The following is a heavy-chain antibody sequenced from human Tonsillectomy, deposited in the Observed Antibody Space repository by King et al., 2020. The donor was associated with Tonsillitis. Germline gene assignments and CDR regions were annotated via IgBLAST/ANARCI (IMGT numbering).Heavy chain of an antibody. V-gene: IGHV3-23*04. D-gene: IGHD5-12*01. CDR2: ISGSGAST. CDR1: GFTFSSYA. J-gene: IGHJ4*02. CDR3: AKDVAHATTDPGLFNY. Sequence: EVQLVESGGGLVQPGGSLRLSCAASGFTFSSYAMNWVRQAPGKGLEWVPSISGSGASTYYADSVKGRFTISRDNSKNTLFLQMNSLRAEDTAVYYCAKDVAHATTDPGLFNYWGQGTLVTVSS.